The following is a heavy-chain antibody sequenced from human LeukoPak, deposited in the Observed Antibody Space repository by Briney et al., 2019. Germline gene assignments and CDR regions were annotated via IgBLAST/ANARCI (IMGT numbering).Heavy chain of an antibody. J-gene: IGHJ6*02. Sequence: PSETLSLTCAVYGGSFSGYYWSWIRQPLGKGLEWIGEINHSGSTNYNPSLKSRVTISVDTSKNQFSLKLSSVTAADTAVYYCARGRSTMMRNYYYGMDVWGQGTTVTVSS. D-gene: IGHD3-22*01. CDR1: GGSFSGYY. CDR2: INHSGST. V-gene: IGHV4-34*01. CDR3: ARGRSTMMRNYYYGMDV.